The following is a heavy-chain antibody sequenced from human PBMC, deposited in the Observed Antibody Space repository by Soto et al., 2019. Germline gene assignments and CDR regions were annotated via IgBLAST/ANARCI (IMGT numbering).Heavy chain of an antibody. Sequence: RASVKVSCKASGYTFTSYGISWVRQAPGQGLEWMGWISAYNGNTNYAQKLQGRVTMTTDTSTSTAYMELRSLRSDDTAVYYCARIGGYCSGGSCYSGDFDYWGQGTLVTVSS. CDR2: ISAYNGNT. CDR3: ARIGGYCSGGSCYSGDFDY. CDR1: GYTFTSYG. D-gene: IGHD2-15*01. J-gene: IGHJ4*02. V-gene: IGHV1-18*01.